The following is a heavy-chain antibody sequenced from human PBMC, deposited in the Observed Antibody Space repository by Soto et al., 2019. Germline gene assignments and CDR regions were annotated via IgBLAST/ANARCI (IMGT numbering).Heavy chain of an antibody. CDR1: GGSISSYY. J-gene: IGHJ3*02. V-gene: IGHV4-59*01. CDR2: IYYSGST. D-gene: IGHD2-21*02. Sequence: SETLSLTCTVSGGSISSYYWSWIRQPPGKGLEWIGYIYYSGSTNYNPSLKSRVTISVDTSKNQFSLKLSSVTAADTAVYYCARVAYCGGDCYLRGAFDIWGQGTMVTVSS. CDR3: ARVAYCGGDCYLRGAFDI.